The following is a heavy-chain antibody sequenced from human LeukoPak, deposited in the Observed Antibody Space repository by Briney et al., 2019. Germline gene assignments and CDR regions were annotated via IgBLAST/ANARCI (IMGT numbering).Heavy chain of an antibody. CDR1: GFTFSSYW. CDR3: ARDLVRSDY. CDR2: IKQDGSQK. Sequence: GGPLRLSCAVSGFTFSSYWMNWVRQAPGKGLEWVANIKQDGSQKYYVDSVKGRFTISRDNAKNSLYLQMNSLRAEDTAVYYCARDLVRSDYWGQGTLVTVSS. V-gene: IGHV3-7*01. J-gene: IGHJ4*02. D-gene: IGHD6-6*01.